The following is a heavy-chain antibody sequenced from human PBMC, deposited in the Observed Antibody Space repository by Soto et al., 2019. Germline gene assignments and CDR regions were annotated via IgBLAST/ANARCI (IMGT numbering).Heavy chain of an antibody. CDR1: GGSISSSSYY. CDR3: ASHPGHYDVLTGYLPYYFDY. V-gene: IGHV4-39*01. D-gene: IGHD3-9*01. Sequence: QLQLQESGPGLVKPSETLSLTCTVSGGSISSSSYYWGWIRQPPGKGLEWIGSIYYSGSTYYNPSLKSRVTISVDTSKTQFSLKLRSVTAADTAVYYCASHPGHYDVLTGYLPYYFDYWGQGTLVTVSS. J-gene: IGHJ4*02. CDR2: IYYSGST.